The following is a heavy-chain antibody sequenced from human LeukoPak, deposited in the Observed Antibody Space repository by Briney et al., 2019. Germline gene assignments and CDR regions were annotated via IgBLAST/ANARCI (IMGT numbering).Heavy chain of an antibody. CDR3: AKGKQQLDYFFYYGLDV. Sequence: GGSLRLSCAASGFTFSIYAMSWVRQAPGKGLEWVSAISGSGGTAYYADSVKGRFTISRDNSKNTLYLQMNSLRPEDTAVYYCAKGKQQLDYFFYYGLDVWGQGTTVTISS. CDR2: ISGSGGTA. V-gene: IGHV3-23*01. CDR1: GFTFSIYA. D-gene: IGHD6-13*01. J-gene: IGHJ6*02.